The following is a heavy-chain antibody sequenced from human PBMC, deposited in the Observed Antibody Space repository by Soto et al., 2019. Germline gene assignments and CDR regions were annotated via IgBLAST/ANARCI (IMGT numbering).Heavy chain of an antibody. CDR1: GYSFTSFG. V-gene: IGHV1-18*01. D-gene: IGHD3-22*01. J-gene: IGHJ2*01. Sequence: QVQLMQSATEVKKPGASVKVSCKASGYSFTSFGINWVRQAPGQGLEWMGWISAYNGNTKYAQKFQGRVTMTTDASTSTAYMELRNLRSDDTAVYYCARDTRGYTAYWYYDLWGRGTLVTVSS. CDR2: ISAYNGNT. CDR3: ARDTRGYTAYWYYDL.